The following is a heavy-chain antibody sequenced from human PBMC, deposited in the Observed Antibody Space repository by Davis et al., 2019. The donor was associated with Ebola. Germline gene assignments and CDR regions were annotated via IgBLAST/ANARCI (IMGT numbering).Heavy chain of an antibody. CDR1: GFTFSSYE. CDR2: ISSSGNTI. D-gene: IGHD2-21*02. Sequence: PGGSLRLSCAASGFTFSSYELNWVRQAPGKGLEWVSYISSSGNTIYYADSVKGRFTIPRDNAKNSLYLQMNSLRVEDTAVYYCARGRAYCGGDCYSDFGYWGQGTLVTVSS. V-gene: IGHV3-48*03. J-gene: IGHJ4*02. CDR3: ARGRAYCGGDCYSDFGY.